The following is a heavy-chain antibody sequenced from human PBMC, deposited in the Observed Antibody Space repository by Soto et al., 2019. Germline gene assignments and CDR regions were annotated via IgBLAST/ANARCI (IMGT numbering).Heavy chain of an antibody. Sequence: VQLVQSGAEVKKPGASVKVTCKASGYSFTHYGISWVRQAPGQGLEWMGWLSLYNGNTNYAQDFKGRVTMTADASTTTAYMELRSLRPDDTAVYYCARIGYGVNRVDNWGQGTLVIVSS. D-gene: IGHD4-17*01. V-gene: IGHV1-18*04. CDR3: ARIGYGVNRVDN. J-gene: IGHJ4*02. CDR2: LSLYNGNT. CDR1: GYSFTHYG.